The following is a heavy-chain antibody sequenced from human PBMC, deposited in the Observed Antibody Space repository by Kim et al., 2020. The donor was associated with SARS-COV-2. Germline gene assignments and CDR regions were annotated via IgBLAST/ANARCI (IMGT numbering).Heavy chain of an antibody. V-gene: IGHV3-49*04. D-gene: IGHD3-10*01. J-gene: IGHJ4*02. CDR3: TRDLEYGSGNVYYFDY. CDR2: IRSKAYGGTT. Sequence: GGSLRLSCTASGFTFGDYAMSWVRQAPGKGLEWVGFIRSKAYGGTTEYAASVKGIFTISRDDSKSIAYLQMNSLKTEDTAVYYSTRDLEYGSGNVYYFDYWGQGTLVTVSS. CDR1: GFTFGDYA.